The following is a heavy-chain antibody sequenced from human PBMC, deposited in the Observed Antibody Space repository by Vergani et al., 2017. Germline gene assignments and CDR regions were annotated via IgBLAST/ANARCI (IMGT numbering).Heavy chain of an antibody. CDR1: GFTFSSYA. J-gene: IGHJ1*01. CDR2: ISYDGTQK. CDR3: ATKSCGTPRCQIGYFRE. D-gene: IGHD2-15*01. Sequence: VQLLESGGGLVQPGGSLRLSCGASGFTFSSYAMTWVRQAPGKGLEWVAVISYDGTQKYYADSVKGRFTISRDNSKSTLYLQMNSLRTEDTAVYYCATKSCGTPRCQIGYFREWVQGTLVTVSS. V-gene: IGHV3-30*03.